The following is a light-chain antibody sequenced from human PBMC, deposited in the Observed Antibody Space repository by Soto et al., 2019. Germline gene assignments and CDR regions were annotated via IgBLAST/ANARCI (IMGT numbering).Light chain of an antibody. Sequence: EIVMTQSPATLSVSPGERATLSCRASQSVSSNLAWYQQKPGQAPRLLIYGVSTRATGIPARFSGSGSGTEFTLTISSLQSEDFAVYYCQQYNNWPQRRTFGQGTKVEIK. V-gene: IGKV3-15*01. CDR1: QSVSSN. CDR2: GVS. J-gene: IGKJ1*01. CDR3: QQYNNWPQRRT.